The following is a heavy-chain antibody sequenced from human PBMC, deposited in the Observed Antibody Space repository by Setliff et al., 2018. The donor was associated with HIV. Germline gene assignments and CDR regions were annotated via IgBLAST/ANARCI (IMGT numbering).Heavy chain of an antibody. CDR3: ARDSAELYYYGSGSFNGDAFDI. V-gene: IGHV1-18*01. D-gene: IGHD3-10*01. J-gene: IGHJ3*02. Sequence: GASVKVSCKASGYTFTSYGISWVRQAPGQGLEWMGWISAYNGNTNYAQKLQGRVTMTTDTSTSTAYMELRSLRSDDTAVYCCARDSAELYYYGSGSFNGDAFDIWGQGTMVTVSS. CDR2: ISAYNGNT. CDR1: GYTFTSYG.